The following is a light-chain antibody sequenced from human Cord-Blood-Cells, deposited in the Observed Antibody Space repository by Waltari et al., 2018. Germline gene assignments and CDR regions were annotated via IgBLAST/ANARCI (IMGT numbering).Light chain of an antibody. V-gene: IGLV2-23*01. CDR3: CSYAGSSTV. CDR2: EGS. CDR1: SRDVGSYNL. Sequence: QSALTQPASVSGSPGQSITIPCTGTSRDVGSYNLVSWYQQHPGKAPKLMIYEGSKRPSGVSNRFSGSKSGNTASLTISGLQAEDEADYYCCSYAGSSTVFGGGTQLTVL. J-gene: IGLJ7*01.